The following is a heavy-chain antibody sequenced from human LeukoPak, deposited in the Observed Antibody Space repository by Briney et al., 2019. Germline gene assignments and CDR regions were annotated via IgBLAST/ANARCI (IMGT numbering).Heavy chain of an antibody. J-gene: IGHJ6*02. CDR3: ARSRGYSGYDYPLYGMDV. V-gene: IGHV1-2*02. D-gene: IGHD5-12*01. CDR1: GYTFTGYY. Sequence: ASVKVSCKASGYTFTGYYMHWVRQAPGQGLEWMGWINPNSGGTNYAQKFQGRVTMTRDTSISTAYMELSRLRSDDTAVYYCARSRGYSGYDYPLYGMDVWGQGTTVTVPS. CDR2: INPNSGGT.